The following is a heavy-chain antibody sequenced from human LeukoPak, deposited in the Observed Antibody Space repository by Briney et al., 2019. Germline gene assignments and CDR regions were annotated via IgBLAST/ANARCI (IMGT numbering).Heavy chain of an antibody. V-gene: IGHV3-72*01. Sequence: GGSLRLSCAASGFTFSDHYMDWVRQAPGKGLEWVGRTRNKANSYTTEYAASVKGRFTISRDDSKNPLYLQMNSLKTEDTAVYYCARAAYGDYLFDYWGQGTLVTVSS. D-gene: IGHD4-17*01. CDR2: TRNKANSYTT. J-gene: IGHJ4*02. CDR3: ARAAYGDYLFDY. CDR1: GFTFSDHY.